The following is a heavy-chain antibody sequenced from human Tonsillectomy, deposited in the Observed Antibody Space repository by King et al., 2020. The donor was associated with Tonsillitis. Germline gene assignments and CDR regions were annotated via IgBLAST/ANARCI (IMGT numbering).Heavy chain of an antibody. V-gene: IGHV1-24*01. CDR2: FDPEEGKR. D-gene: IGHD2-21*01. CDR3: ATRYFCGGDCYIYYFDS. Sequence: QLVQSGAEVKKPGASVKVSCKVSGHPLIELSMHWVRQAPGKGLDWMGGFDPEEGKRIYAQNFQGRVTLTEDTSTDTAYMELSSLRSEDTAVYYCATRYFCGGDCYIYYFDSWGQGTLVTVSS. J-gene: IGHJ4*02. CDR1: GHPLIELS.